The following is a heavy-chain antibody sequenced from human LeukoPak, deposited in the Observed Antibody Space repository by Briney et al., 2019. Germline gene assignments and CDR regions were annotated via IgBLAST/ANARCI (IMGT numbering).Heavy chain of an antibody. CDR2: ISYDGSNK. Sequence: PGRSLRLSCAASGFTFGSYGMHWVRQAPGKGLEWVAVISYDGSNKYYADSVKGRFTISRDNSKNTLYLQMNSLRAEDTAVYYCAKSSSGETSMDYWGQGTLVTVSS. CDR1: GFTFGSYG. J-gene: IGHJ4*02. CDR3: AKSSSGETSMDY. V-gene: IGHV3-30*18. D-gene: IGHD3-10*01.